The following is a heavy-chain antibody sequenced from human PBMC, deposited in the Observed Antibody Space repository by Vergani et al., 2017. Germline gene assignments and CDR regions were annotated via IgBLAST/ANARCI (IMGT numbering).Heavy chain of an antibody. CDR1: GYTFTNYV. CDR2: INTYTGNP. V-gene: IGHV7-4-1*02. Sequence: QVQLVQSGSELKKPGASVSVSCKASGYTFTNYVMTWVRQAPGQGLEWMRWINTYTGNPTYAQGFTGQFVFSLDTSVSTAYLQISSLKAEDTAVYYCARDLRGYFDYWGQGTLVTVSS. CDR3: ARDLRGYFDY. J-gene: IGHJ4*02. D-gene: IGHD6-13*01.